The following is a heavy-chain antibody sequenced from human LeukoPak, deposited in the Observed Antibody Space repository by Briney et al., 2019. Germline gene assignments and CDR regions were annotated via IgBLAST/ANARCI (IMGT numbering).Heavy chain of an antibody. D-gene: IGHD4-17*01. CDR1: GFTFSSYE. V-gene: IGHV3-48*03. Sequence: GGSLRLSCAASGFTFSSYEMNWVRQAPGKGLEWVSYISSSGSTIYYADSVKGRFTISRDNAKNSLYLQMNSLRAEDTAVYYCAGDRYYGDYDPSYFDYWGQGTLVTVSS. CDR2: ISSSGSTI. CDR3: AGDRYYGDYDPSYFDY. J-gene: IGHJ4*02.